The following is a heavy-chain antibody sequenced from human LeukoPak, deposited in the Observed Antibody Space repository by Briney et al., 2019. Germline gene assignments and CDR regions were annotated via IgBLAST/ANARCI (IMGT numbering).Heavy chain of an antibody. V-gene: IGHV4-34*01. CDR2: INHSGST. D-gene: IGHD6-13*01. CDR1: GGSISSYY. CDR3: ARLAAQAYFDY. Sequence: SETLSLTCTVSGGSISSYYWSWIRQPPGKGLEWIGEINHSGSTNYNPSLKSRVTISVDTSKNQFSLKLSSVTAADTAVYYCARLAAQAYFDYWGQGTLVTVSS. J-gene: IGHJ4*02.